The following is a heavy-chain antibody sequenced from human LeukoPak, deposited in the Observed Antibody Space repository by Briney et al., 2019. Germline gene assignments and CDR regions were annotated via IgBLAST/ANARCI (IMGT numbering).Heavy chain of an antibody. Sequence: PGRPLRLSCAASGFTFSSYAMQWVRQAPGKGLEWVAVISYDGSDKNYADSVQGRFTISRDNSKNTLYLQMNSLRAEDTAVYYCARAVYRSGGYYFDYWGQGTLVIVSS. CDR2: ISYDGSDK. CDR1: GFTFSSYA. CDR3: ARAVYRSGGYYFDY. V-gene: IGHV3-30*04. D-gene: IGHD6-19*01. J-gene: IGHJ4*02.